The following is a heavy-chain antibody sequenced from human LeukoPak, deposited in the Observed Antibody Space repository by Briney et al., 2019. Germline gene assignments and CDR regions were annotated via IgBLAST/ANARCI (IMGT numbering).Heavy chain of an antibody. Sequence: GGSLRLSCAASGFTFSSYGMHWVRQAPGKGLEWVAFIRYVGSNKYYADSVKGRFTISRDNSKNTLYLQMNSLRAEDTAVYYCAKDSDYYGSGSYPWFDPWGQGTLVTVSS. CDR2: IRYVGSNK. CDR3: AKDSDYYGSGSYPWFDP. V-gene: IGHV3-30*02. CDR1: GFTFSSYG. J-gene: IGHJ5*02. D-gene: IGHD3-10*01.